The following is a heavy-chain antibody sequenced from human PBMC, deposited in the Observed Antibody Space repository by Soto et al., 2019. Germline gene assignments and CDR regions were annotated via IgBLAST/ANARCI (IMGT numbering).Heavy chain of an antibody. Sequence: GASVKVSCKASGYTFTGYYMHWVRQAPGQGLEWMGWINPNSGGTNYAQKFQGRVTMTRDTSISTAYMELNSLRAEDTALYYCAISQDRGGRTTFIYWGQGTQVTVSS. J-gene: IGHJ4*02. CDR3: AISQDRGGRTTFIY. CDR2: INPNSGGT. CDR1: GYTFTGYY. V-gene: IGHV1-2*02. D-gene: IGHD3-16*01.